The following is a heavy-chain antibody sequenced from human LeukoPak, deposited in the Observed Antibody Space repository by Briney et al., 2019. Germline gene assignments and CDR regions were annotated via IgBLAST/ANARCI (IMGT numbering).Heavy chain of an antibody. V-gene: IGHV3-48*04. CDR2: ISSSGSTI. CDR1: EFTFNNYA. Sequence: PGGSLRLSCAASEFTFNNYAMSWVRQAPGKGLEWVSYISSSGSTIYYADSVKGRFTISRDNAKNSLFLQMNSLRADDTAVYYCARSPHYYMDVWGKGTTVTISS. CDR3: ARSPHYYMDV. J-gene: IGHJ6*03.